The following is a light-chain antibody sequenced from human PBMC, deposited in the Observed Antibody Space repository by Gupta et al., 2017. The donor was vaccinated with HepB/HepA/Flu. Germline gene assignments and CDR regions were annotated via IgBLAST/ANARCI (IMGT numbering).Light chain of an antibody. CDR2: AAS. CDR1: QDIRNE. V-gene: IGKV1-6*01. CDR3: LQHYNYPLT. J-gene: IGKJ4*01. Sequence: AIQMTQSPSSLSAFVGDRVTITCRASQDIRNELGWCQQRPGKAPRVLIYAASSLQRGVPSRFSGSGSGTDFTLTINSLQPEDFATYYCLQHYNYPLTFGGGTKVEIK.